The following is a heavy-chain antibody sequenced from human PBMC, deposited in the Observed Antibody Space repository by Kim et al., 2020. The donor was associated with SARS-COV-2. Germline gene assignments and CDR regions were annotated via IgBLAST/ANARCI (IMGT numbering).Heavy chain of an antibody. Sequence: GGSLRLSCAASGFSISTNYMSWVRQAPGKGLQWVSIIYSGDSTYHTDSVKGRFTISRDNSKNTVYLQMNSLRAEDTAVYYCSSGTTFPVGYWGQGTLVTVSS. J-gene: IGHJ4*02. D-gene: IGHD3-16*01. V-gene: IGHV3-53*01. CDR2: IYSGDST. CDR3: SSGTTFPVGY. CDR1: GFSISTNY.